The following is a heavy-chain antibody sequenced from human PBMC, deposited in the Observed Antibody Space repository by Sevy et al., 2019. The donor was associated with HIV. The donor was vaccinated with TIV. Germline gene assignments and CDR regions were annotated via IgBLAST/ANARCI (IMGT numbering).Heavy chain of an antibody. CDR2: IKQDGSEK. CDR1: GFTFSSYW. Sequence: GGSLRLSCAASGFTFSSYWMGWVRQAPGKGLEWVANIKQDGSEKYYVDSVKGRFTISRDNAKNSLYLQMNSPRAEDTAVYYCARILGSGYELNNWFDPWGQGTLVTVSS. V-gene: IGHV3-7*01. D-gene: IGHD5-12*01. J-gene: IGHJ5*02. CDR3: ARILGSGYELNNWFDP.